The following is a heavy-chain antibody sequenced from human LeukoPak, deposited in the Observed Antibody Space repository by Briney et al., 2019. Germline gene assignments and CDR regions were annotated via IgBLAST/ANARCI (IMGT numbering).Heavy chain of an antibody. V-gene: IGHV4-59*01. CDR3: ARERGDYDSDNWFDS. CDR1: GASIGSYF. J-gene: IGHJ5*01. CDR2: IYYGGGT. D-gene: IGHD4-17*01. Sequence: SETLSLTCTVSGASIGSYFWSWIRQPPGKGLEGIGYIYYGGGTNYNPSFGSRITISVDTSKNRISLNLTSVTASDTAIYYCARERGDYDSDNWFDSWGQGTLVTVSS.